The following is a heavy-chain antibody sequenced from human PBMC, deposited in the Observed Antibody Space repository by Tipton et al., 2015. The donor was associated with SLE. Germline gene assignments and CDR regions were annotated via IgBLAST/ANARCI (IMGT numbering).Heavy chain of an antibody. CDR1: GGSISRGSYY. Sequence: LRLSCTVSGGSISRGSYYWSWIRQPAGKGLEWIGRIYTSGSTSYNPSLKSRVTIALDTSKNQFSLRLSSVTAADTAVYYCVSYDRSGYQFDYWGQGTLVTVSS. D-gene: IGHD3-22*01. V-gene: IGHV4-61*02. CDR2: IYTSGST. J-gene: IGHJ4*02. CDR3: VSYDRSGYQFDY.